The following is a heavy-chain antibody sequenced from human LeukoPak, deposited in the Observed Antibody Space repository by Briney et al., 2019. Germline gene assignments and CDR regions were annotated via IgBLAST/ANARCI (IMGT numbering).Heavy chain of an antibody. D-gene: IGHD3-10*01. J-gene: IGHJ4*02. CDR1: GYTFTGYY. CDR2: INPNSGGT. V-gene: IGHV1-2*02. Sequence: ASVKVSCKASGYTFTGYYMHWVRQAPGQGLEWMGWINPNSGGTIYAQKFQGRVAMTRDTPISTVHVDLSRLTSDDTAVYYCARIFSSGSFFAYWGQGTLVTVSS. CDR3: ARIFSSGSFFAY.